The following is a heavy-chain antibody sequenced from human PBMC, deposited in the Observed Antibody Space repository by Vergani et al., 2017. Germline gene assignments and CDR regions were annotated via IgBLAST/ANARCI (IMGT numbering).Heavy chain of an antibody. CDR1: GYTFTYRY. CDR3: ALAESSTSCINSVCITPETGSWFDP. D-gene: IGHD2-2*01. CDR2: ITPFNGNT. V-gene: IGHV1-45*02. J-gene: IGHJ5*02. Sequence: QVQLVQSGAEVKKPGSSVKVCCKASGYTFTYRYLHWVRQAPGQALEWMGWITPFNGNTNYAQKFQDRVTITRDRSMSTAYMELSSLRSEDTAMYYCALAESSTSCINSVCITPETGSWFDPWGQGTLVTVSS.